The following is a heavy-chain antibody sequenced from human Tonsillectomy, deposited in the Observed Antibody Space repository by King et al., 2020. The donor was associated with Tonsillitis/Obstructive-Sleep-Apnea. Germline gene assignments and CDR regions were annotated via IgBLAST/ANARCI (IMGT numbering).Heavy chain of an antibody. CDR3: ARESSEAFDF. D-gene: IGHD3-10*01. Sequence: VQLVESGGGLVKPGGSLRLSCAASRFTFSSYSMNWVRQAPGKGLEWVSSISSSSSYIYYADSVKGRFTISRDNAKNSLYLQMNSLRAEDTAVYYCARESSEAFDFWGQGTMVTVSS. CDR1: RFTFSSYS. V-gene: IGHV3-21*01. J-gene: IGHJ3*01. CDR2: ISSSSSYI.